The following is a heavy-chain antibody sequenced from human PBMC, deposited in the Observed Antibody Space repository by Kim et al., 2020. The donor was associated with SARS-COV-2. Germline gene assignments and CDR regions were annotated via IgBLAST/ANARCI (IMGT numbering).Heavy chain of an antibody. CDR3: ARLGKAVAVWFDP. V-gene: IGHV5-10-1*01. Sequence: SPSFQGHVTISADKSISTAYLQWSSLKASDTAMYYCARLGKAVAVWFDPWGQGTLVTVSS. J-gene: IGHJ5*02. D-gene: IGHD6-19*01.